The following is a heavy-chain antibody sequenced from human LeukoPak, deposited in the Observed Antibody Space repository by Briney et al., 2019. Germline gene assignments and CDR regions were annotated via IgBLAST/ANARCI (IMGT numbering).Heavy chain of an antibody. J-gene: IGHJ4*01. CDR2: VYCSGSP. D-gene: IGHD6-13*01. Sequence: SSETLSLTCTVSGGSISSSSYYWGWIRQPPGKGLEWIGSVYCSGSPYHSPSLKSRVTISVDTSKNQFFLKLSSVTAADTAVYYCARHRTIAAAPPGSYWGHGTLVIVSS. CDR3: ARHRTIAAAPPGSY. CDR1: GGSISSSSYY. V-gene: IGHV4-39*01.